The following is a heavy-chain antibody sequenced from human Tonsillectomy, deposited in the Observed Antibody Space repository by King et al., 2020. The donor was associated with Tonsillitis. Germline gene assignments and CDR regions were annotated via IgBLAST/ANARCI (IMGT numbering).Heavy chain of an antibody. J-gene: IGHJ6*03. V-gene: IGHV4-59*01. Sequence: QLQESGPGLLKPSETLSLTCTVSGGSISNYYWSWIRQTPGKGLEWIGYIYYSGITNYNPSFQSRVTISLDTSKNQFSLNLSSVTAADTAGYYCARVKVATILNYYFYMDVWGKGTTVTVSS. D-gene: IGHD5-12*01. CDR2: IYYSGIT. CDR1: GGSISNYY. CDR3: ARVKVATILNYYFYMDV.